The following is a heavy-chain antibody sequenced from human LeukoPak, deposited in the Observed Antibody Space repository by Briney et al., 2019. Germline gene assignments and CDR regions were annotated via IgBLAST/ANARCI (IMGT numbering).Heavy chain of an antibody. CDR3: ARGYCTNGVCYTFDY. J-gene: IGHJ4*02. CDR2: ISAYNGNT. CDR1: GYTFTSYG. D-gene: IGHD2-8*01. V-gene: IGHV1-18*01. Sequence: ASVKVSCKASGYTFTSYGISWVRQAPGQGLEWMGWISAYNGNTNYAQKLQGRVTMTRDMSTSTVYMELSSLRSEDTAVYYCARGYCTNGVCYTFDYWGQGTLVTVSS.